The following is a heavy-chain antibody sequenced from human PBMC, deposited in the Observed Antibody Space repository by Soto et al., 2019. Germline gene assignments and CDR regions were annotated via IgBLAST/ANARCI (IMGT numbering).Heavy chain of an antibody. CDR2: ISSTGNTI. V-gene: IGHV3-11*01. J-gene: IGHJ4*02. D-gene: IGHD3-22*01. CDR3: AKMSSENYYDPVFS. Sequence: QVQLVESGGGLVQTSGSLRIACVASGFAFSDYYMSWVRQAPGKGLEWVSYISSTGNTIYYAVSVKGRFTISRDNAKNSVYLQMNNLRAEDTALYFCAKMSSENYYDPVFSWGQGTLVTVSS. CDR1: GFAFSDYY.